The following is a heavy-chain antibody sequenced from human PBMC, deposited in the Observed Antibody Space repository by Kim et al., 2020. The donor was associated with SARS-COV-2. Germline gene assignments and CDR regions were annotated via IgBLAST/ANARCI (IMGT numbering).Heavy chain of an antibody. CDR3: ARAFCTSCYLETAAFDI. V-gene: IGHV1-69*13. Sequence: ASVKVSCKASGGTFSSYAISWVRQAPGQGLEWMGGIIPIFGTANYAQKFQGRVTITADESTSTAYMELSSLRSEDTAVYYCARAFCTSCYLETAAFDIWGQGTMVTVSS. CDR2: IIPIFGTA. D-gene: IGHD2-2*01. J-gene: IGHJ3*02. CDR1: GGTFSSYA.